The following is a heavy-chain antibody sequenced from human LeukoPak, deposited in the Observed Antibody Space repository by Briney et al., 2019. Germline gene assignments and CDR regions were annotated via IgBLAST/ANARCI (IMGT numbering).Heavy chain of an antibody. D-gene: IGHD6-19*01. CDR2: INPSGGST. V-gene: IGHV1-46*01. CDR3: ARESSGYTYYYYYGMDV. CDR1: GYTFTSYY. Sequence: ASVKVSCKASGYTFTSYYMHWVRQAPGQGLEWMGIINPSGGSTSYAQKFQGRVTMTRDTSTSTVYMELSSLRSEDTAVYYCARESSGYTYYYYYGMDVWGQGTTVTVSS. J-gene: IGHJ6*02.